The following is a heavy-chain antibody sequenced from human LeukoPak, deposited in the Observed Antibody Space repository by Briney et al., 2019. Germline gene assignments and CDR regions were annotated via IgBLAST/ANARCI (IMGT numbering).Heavy chain of an antibody. CDR1: GGSFSGCY. CDR3: ARQRMEGSSGSDDY. Sequence: PSETLSLTCAVYGGSFSGCYWSWIRQPPGKGLEWIGEINHSGSTNYNPSLKSRVTISVDTSKNQFSLKLSSVTAADTAVYYCARQRMEGSSGSDDYWGQGTLVTVSS. V-gene: IGHV4-34*01. J-gene: IGHJ4*02. CDR2: INHSGST. D-gene: IGHD6-19*01.